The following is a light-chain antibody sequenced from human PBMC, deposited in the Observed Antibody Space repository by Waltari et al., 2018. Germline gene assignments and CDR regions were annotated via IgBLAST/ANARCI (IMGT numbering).Light chain of an antibody. CDR1: SGHSSNV. J-gene: IGLJ3*02. CDR3: QTGGHGTWV. Sequence: QLVLTQSPSASASLGASVKLTCTLSSGHSSNVIAWLQQQPEKGPRYLMKVNSDGSHSKGDGSLDRFSGFSSGTERYLTSSSLQSEDEAEYYCQTGGHGTWVFGGGTKLTGL. V-gene: IGLV4-69*01. CDR2: VNSDGSH.